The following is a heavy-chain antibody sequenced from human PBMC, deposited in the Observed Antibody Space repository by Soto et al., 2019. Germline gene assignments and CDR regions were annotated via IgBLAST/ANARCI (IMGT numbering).Heavy chain of an antibody. Sequence: ASVKVSCKVSGYTLTELSMHWVRQAPGKGLEWMGGFDPEDDETIYAQKFQGRVTMTEDTSTDTAYMELSSLRSEDTAVYYCAAFRDIQLELREWNYYGMDVWGQGTTVTVSS. CDR2: FDPEDDET. V-gene: IGHV1-24*01. CDR3: AAFRDIQLELREWNYYGMDV. D-gene: IGHD1-1*01. CDR1: GYTLTELS. J-gene: IGHJ6*02.